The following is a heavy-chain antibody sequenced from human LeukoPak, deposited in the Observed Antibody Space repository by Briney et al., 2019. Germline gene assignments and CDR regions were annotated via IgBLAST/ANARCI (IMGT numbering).Heavy chain of an antibody. CDR3: ARGGRYFDY. Sequence: PSETLSLTCTVSGGSISSSSYYWSWIRQPPGKGLEWIGYIYYSGSTNYNPSLKSRVTISVDTSKNQFSLKLSSVTAADTAVYYCARGGRYFDYWGQGTLVTVSS. CDR1: GGSISSSSYY. J-gene: IGHJ4*02. CDR2: IYYSGST. V-gene: IGHV4-61*01. D-gene: IGHD1-26*01.